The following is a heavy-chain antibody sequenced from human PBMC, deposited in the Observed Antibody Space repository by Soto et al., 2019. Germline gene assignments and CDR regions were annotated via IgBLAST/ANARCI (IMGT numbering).Heavy chain of an antibody. CDR3: ARSDIVVVPAAHWELDY. CDR2: ISPHNFNT. CDR1: GYTFTHFY. D-gene: IGHD2-2*01. J-gene: IGHJ4*02. Sequence: SVKVSCKASGYTFTHFYITWVRQAPGQGLEWMGAISPHNFNTNYAQKLQGRVTMTTDTSTSTAYMELRSLRSDDTAVYYCARSDIVVVPAAHWELDYWGQGTLVTVPS. V-gene: IGHV1-18*01.